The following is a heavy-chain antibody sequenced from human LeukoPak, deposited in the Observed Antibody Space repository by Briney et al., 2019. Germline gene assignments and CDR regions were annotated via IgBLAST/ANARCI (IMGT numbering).Heavy chain of an antibody. CDR2: IMSDGSRT. Sequence: GGSLRLSCAASGITFSRHWMYWVRQAPGKGLVWVSRIMSDGSRTSYADSVKGRFTISRDNAKNTLYLQMNSLRAEDTAVYYCTRGYSTTPGDYWGQGTLVTVSS. CDR1: GITFSRHW. V-gene: IGHV3-74*01. D-gene: IGHD2-15*01. J-gene: IGHJ4*02. CDR3: TRGYSTTPGDY.